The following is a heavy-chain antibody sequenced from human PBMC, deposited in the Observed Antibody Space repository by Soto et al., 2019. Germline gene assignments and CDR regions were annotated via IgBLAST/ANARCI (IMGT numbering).Heavy chain of an antibody. V-gene: IGHV3-33*01. J-gene: IGHJ4*02. Sequence: GGSLVLSCAASGFAFSSYGMHWVRQAPGKGLEWVAVIWYDGSNKYYADSVKGRFTISRDNSKNTLYLQMNSLRAEDTAVYYCARDLGGYSYGSFDYWGQGTLVTVSS. D-gene: IGHD5-18*01. CDR1: GFAFSSYG. CDR2: IWYDGSNK. CDR3: ARDLGGYSYGSFDY.